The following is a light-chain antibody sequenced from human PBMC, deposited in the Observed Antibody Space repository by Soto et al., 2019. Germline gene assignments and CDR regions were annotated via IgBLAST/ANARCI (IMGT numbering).Light chain of an antibody. V-gene: IGKV1-39*01. Sequence: IPMTQSPSSLPASVGDRVTITCRASQSVNNYLHWYQQQPGKAPKLLIYKASSLQSGVPSRFSGSGSGTDFTLTISSLQPEDVATYYCQKYNSAPLTFGGGTKVDIK. J-gene: IGKJ4*01. CDR3: QKYNSAPLT. CDR1: QSVNNY. CDR2: KAS.